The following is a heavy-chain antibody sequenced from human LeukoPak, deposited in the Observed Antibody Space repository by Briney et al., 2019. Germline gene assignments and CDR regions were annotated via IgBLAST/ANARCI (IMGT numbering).Heavy chain of an antibody. J-gene: IGHJ4*02. CDR1: GFTFSSYA. D-gene: IGHD3-16*02. CDR2: ISGSGGST. V-gene: IGHV3-23*01. CDR3: AKDTSPTSMITFGEVIVIPRHFDY. Sequence: PGGSLRLSCAASGFTFSSYAMSWVRQAPGKGLEWVSAISGSGGSTYYADSVKGRFTISRDNSKNTLYLQMNSLRAEDTAVYYCAKDTSPTSMITFGEVIVIPRHFDYWGQGTLVTVST.